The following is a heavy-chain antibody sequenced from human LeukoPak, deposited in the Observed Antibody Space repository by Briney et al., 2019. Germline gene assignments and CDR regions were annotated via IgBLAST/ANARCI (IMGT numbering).Heavy chain of an antibody. CDR3: AKGCSSISCYTSEY. Sequence: GGSLRLSCAASGFTFSSYAMTWVRQAPGKGLEWVSAISGSGSSTYYADSVKGRFTISRDNSKNTLYLQMNSLRAEDTALYYCAKGCSSISCYTSEYWGQGTLVTVSS. J-gene: IGHJ4*02. D-gene: IGHD2-2*02. CDR1: GFTFSSYA. V-gene: IGHV3-23*01. CDR2: ISGSGSST.